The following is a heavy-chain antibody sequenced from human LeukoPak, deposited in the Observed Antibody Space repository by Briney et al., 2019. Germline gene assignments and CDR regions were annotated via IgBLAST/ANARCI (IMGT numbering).Heavy chain of an antibody. V-gene: IGHV4-4*02. J-gene: IGHJ4*02. CDR1: GGSISSSNW. Sequence: SETLSLTCAVSGGSISSSNWWSWVRQPPGKGLEWIGEIYHSGSTNYNPSLKSRVTISVDKSKNQFSLKLSSVSAADTAVYYCASSPVAGTIQRGYWGQGTLVTVSS. D-gene: IGHD6-19*01. CDR3: ASSPVAGTIQRGY. CDR2: IYHSGST.